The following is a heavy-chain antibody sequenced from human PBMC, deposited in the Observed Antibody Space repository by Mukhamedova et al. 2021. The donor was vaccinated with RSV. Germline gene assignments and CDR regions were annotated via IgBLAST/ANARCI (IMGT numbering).Heavy chain of an antibody. V-gene: IGHV1-46*01. CDR3: ASKAQNFRGVRGYYYYGMDV. J-gene: IGHJ6*02. Sequence: GIINPSGGSTSYAQKFQGRVTMTRDTSTSTVYMELSSLRSEDTAVYYCASKAQNFRGVRGYYYYGMDVWGQGTTVTVSS. D-gene: IGHD3-10*01. CDR2: INPSGGST.